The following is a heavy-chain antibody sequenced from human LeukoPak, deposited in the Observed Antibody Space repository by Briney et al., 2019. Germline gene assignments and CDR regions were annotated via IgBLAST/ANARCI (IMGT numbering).Heavy chain of an antibody. J-gene: IGHJ4*02. Sequence: GASVKVSCKASGYTFTGYYMHWVRQAPGQGLEWMGWINPNSGGTNYAQKFQGRVTMTRDTSISTAYMELSRLRSGDTAVYYCARRYSSTSCYDYWGQGTLVTVSS. CDR3: ARRYSSTSCYDY. D-gene: IGHD2-2*01. CDR2: INPNSGGT. CDR1: GYTFTGYY. V-gene: IGHV1-2*02.